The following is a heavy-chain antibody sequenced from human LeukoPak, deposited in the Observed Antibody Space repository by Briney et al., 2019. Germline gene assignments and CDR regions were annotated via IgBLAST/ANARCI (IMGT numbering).Heavy chain of an antibody. Sequence: PGGSLRLSCAAPGFTFSSYGMHWVRQAPGKGLEWVAVIWYDGSNKYYADSVKGRFTISRDNSKNTLYLQMNSLRAEDTAVYYCARGIFPGIAAAVDYWGQGTLVTVSS. J-gene: IGHJ4*02. CDR3: ARGIFPGIAAAVDY. D-gene: IGHD6-13*01. CDR2: IWYDGSNK. V-gene: IGHV3-33*01. CDR1: GFTFSSYG.